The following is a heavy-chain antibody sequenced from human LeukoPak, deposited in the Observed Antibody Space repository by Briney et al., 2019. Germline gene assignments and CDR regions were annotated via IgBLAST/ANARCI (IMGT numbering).Heavy chain of an antibody. CDR2: ISGSSSYI. V-gene: IGHV3-21*01. D-gene: IGHD3-22*01. CDR3: ARTADYYDSSGSRDY. Sequence: KTGGSLRLSCAASGFTFSSYSTNWVRQAPGKGLEWVSSISGSSSYIYYADSVKGRFTISRDNAKNSLYLQMNSLRAEDTAVYYCARTADYYDSSGSRDYWGQGTLVTVSS. CDR1: GFTFSSYS. J-gene: IGHJ4*02.